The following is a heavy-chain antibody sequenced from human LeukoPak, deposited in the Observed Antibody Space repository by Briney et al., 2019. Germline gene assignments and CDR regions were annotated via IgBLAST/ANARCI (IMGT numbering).Heavy chain of an antibody. D-gene: IGHD2-21*01. V-gene: IGHV3-48*03. CDR2: ISSSGSTI. CDR1: GFTFSSYE. J-gene: IGHJ6*02. CDR3: AALFLWTGDYYYGMDV. Sequence: GGSLRLSCVASGFTFSSYEMNWVRQAPGKGLEWVSYISSSGSTIYYADSVKGRFTISRDNAKNSLYLQMYSLRAEDTAVYYCAALFLWTGDYYYGMDVWGQGTTVTVSS.